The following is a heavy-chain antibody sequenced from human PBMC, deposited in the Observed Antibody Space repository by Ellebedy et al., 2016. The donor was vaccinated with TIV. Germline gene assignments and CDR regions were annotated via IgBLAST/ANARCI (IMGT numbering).Heavy chain of an antibody. CDR3: ARGSCGTTSCYYFDY. V-gene: IGHV4-4*02. Sequence: SETLSLTXAVSGGSIDSSHWWSWVRQPPGKGLEWIGEIYHNGRANYNPSLTSRVTTSVDKSKNQFSLDLSSVTAADTAIYYCARGSCGTTSCYYFDYWGLGTLVTVSS. D-gene: IGHD2-2*01. CDR2: IYHNGRA. CDR1: GGSIDSSHW. J-gene: IGHJ4*02.